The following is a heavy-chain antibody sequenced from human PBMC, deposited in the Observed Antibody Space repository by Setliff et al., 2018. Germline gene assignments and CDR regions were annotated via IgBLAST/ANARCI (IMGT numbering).Heavy chain of an antibody. D-gene: IGHD3-9*01. J-gene: IGHJ4*02. Sequence: KTSETLSLTCTVSDDSFTSSRYYWGWIRQAPGSGLEWIGSISYSGTPYYNASVESRVTISIDTSSNQFSLKLFSVTAADTAVYYCAHSTTFDLHQDYWGQGALVTVSS. CDR2: ISYSGTP. V-gene: IGHV4-39*01. CDR3: AHSTTFDLHQDY. CDR1: DDSFTSSRYY.